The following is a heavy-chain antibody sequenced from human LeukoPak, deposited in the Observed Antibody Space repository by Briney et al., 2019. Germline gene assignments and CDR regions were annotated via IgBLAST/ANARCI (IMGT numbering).Heavy chain of an antibody. D-gene: IGHD3-10*01. CDR1: GGTFSSYA. Sequence: SVKVSCKASGGTFSSYAISWVRQAPGQGLEWMRRIIPIFGTANYAQKFQGRVTITTDESTSTAYMELSSLRSEDTAVYYCARGRGLGITMPVDAFDIWGQGTMVTVSS. J-gene: IGHJ3*02. V-gene: IGHV1-69*05. CDR3: ARGRGLGITMPVDAFDI. CDR2: IIPIFGTA.